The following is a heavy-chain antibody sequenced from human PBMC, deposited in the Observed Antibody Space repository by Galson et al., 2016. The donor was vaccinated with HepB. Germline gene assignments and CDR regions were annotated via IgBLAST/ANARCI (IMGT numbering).Heavy chain of an antibody. D-gene: IGHD4-17*01. CDR1: GYSFTNYW. V-gene: IGHV5-10-1*01. CDR3: AAYGDNPFY. J-gene: IGHJ4*02. Sequence: QSGAEVKKPGESLTISCKTSGYSFTNYWIIWVRQMPGKGLEWMGRIDPSDSNINYSPSFQGHVTFSTDKSISTAYLQWSSLKASDTAMYFCAAYGDNPFYWGQGTLVTVSP. CDR2: IDPSDSNI.